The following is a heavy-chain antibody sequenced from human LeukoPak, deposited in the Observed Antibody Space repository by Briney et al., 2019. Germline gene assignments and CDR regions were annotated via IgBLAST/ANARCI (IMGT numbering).Heavy chain of an antibody. CDR1: GYTFTGYY. Sequence: ASVKVSCKASGYTFTGYYMHWVRQAPGQGLEWMGWINPNSGGTNYAQKLQGRVTMTRDTSISTAYMELSRLRSDDTAVYYCARDFDATYYDYGLFDPWGQGTLVTVSS. CDR3: ARDFDATYYDYGLFDP. J-gene: IGHJ5*02. V-gene: IGHV1-2*02. CDR2: INPNSGGT. D-gene: IGHD3-16*01.